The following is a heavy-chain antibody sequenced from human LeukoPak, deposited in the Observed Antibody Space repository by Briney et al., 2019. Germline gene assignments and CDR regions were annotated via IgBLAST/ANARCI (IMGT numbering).Heavy chain of an antibody. D-gene: IGHD6-13*01. CDR1: GASISSYY. J-gene: IGHJ5*02. V-gene: IGHV4-4*07. Sequence: SETLSLTCTVSGASISSYYWSWIRQPAGKGLEWIGRIYTNGNTNYNPSLKSRVTMSVDTSKNRFSLSLTSVTDADTAVYYCARDPYSSHEGGWFDPWGQGTLVTVSS. CDR2: IYTNGNT. CDR3: ARDPYSSHEGGWFDP.